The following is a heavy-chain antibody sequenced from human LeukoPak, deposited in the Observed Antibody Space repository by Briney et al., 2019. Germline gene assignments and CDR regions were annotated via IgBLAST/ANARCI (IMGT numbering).Heavy chain of an antibody. J-gene: IGHJ4*02. Sequence: PGGSLRLSCATSGFTFSTYGMHWVRQAPGKGLEWVTNILYDGSNKYYADSVKGRFTISRDNSRNTLYLQMDSLRAEDTAVYCCATQSGSSGGYWGQGALVTVSS. CDR2: ILYDGSNK. CDR1: GFTFSTYG. CDR3: ATQSGSSGGY. D-gene: IGHD6-19*01. V-gene: IGHV3-33*03.